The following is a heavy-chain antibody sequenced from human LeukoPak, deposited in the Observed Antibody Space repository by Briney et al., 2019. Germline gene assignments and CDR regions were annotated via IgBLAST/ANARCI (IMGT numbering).Heavy chain of an antibody. CDR1: GYTFTGYY. CDR2: INPNSGGT. Sequence: ASVKVSCKASGYTFTGYYMHWVRQAPGQGLEWMGWINPNSGGTNYAQKFQGRVTMTRDTSTSTVYMELSSLRSEDTAVYYCARGGSGGTEGYDSSGPFPNFDYWGQGTLVTVSS. V-gene: IGHV1-2*02. J-gene: IGHJ4*02. D-gene: IGHD3-22*01. CDR3: ARGGSGGTEGYDSSGPFPNFDY.